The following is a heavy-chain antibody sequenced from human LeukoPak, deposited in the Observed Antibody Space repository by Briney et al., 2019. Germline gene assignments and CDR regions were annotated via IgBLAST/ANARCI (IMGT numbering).Heavy chain of an antibody. J-gene: IGHJ4*02. CDR3: AKDANYYDSSGYLIPFDY. D-gene: IGHD3-22*01. Sequence: YYADSVKARFSVSRDNSKNILYLQMDSLRADDSALYYCAKDANYYDSSGYLIPFDYWGQGTLVTVSS. V-gene: IGHV3-33*06.